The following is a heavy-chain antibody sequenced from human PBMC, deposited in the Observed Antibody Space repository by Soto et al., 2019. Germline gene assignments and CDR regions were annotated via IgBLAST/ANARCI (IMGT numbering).Heavy chain of an antibody. D-gene: IGHD1-26*01. J-gene: IGHJ3*02. CDR1: GGTFSSYA. Sequence: SVKVSCKASGGTFSSYAISWVRQAPGQGLEWMGGIIPIFGTANYAQKFQGRVTITADKSTSTAYMELSSLRSEDTPVYYCARGSGMGAPDGSFDIWGQGTMVTVSS. CDR2: IIPIFGTA. CDR3: ARGSGMGAPDGSFDI. V-gene: IGHV1-69*06.